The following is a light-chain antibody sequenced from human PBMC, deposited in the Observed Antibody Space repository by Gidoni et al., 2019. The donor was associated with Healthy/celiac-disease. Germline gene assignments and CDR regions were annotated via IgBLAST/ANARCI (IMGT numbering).Light chain of an antibody. J-gene: IGKJ2*01. CDR3: MQALKTPDT. Sequence: DIVMTQSPLSLPVTPGEPASSSCRSSQSLLHSNGYNYLDWYLQKPGQSPQLLIYLGSNRASGVPDRFRGSGAGTDFTLKISRVEAEDVGVYYCMQALKTPDTFGQGTKLEIK. CDR2: LGS. CDR1: QSLLHSNGYNY. V-gene: IGKV2-28*01.